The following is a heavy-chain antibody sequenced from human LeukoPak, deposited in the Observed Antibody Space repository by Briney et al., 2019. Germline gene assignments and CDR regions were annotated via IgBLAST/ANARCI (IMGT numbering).Heavy chain of an antibody. D-gene: IGHD6-19*01. CDR2: IYYSGST. CDR3: ARPPAAGTDTFDI. Sequence: LGTLSLTCTVSGGAISSYYWSWVREPPGKGLEGIGYIYYSGSTNYNPSLKSRGTISVDPSKNQCSLKLSPVTAAATAVYYCARPPAAGTDTFDIWGQGTMVTVSS. CDR1: GGAISSYY. J-gene: IGHJ3*02. V-gene: IGHV4-59*08.